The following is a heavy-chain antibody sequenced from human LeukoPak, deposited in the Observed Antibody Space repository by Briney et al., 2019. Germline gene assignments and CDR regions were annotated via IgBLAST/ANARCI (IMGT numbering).Heavy chain of an antibody. V-gene: IGHV3-48*04. CDR1: GFSFSTYS. D-gene: IGHD6-19*01. CDR3: ARDVGTTGWYTFDY. Sequence: LPGGSLRLSCTASGFSFSTYSMNWVRQAPGKGLEWVSYIVGSSSNIYYADSVKGRFTISRDNAKNSLYLQMDSLRAEDTAVYYCARDVGTTGWYTFDYWGQGTLVTVSS. J-gene: IGHJ4*02. CDR2: IVGSSSNI.